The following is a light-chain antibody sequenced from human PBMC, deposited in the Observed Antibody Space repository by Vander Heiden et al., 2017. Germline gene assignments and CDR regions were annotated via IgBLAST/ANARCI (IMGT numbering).Light chain of an antibody. Sequence: SSDLTQPPSVSVPPRQTAKITCSGDVLARQNVYWYQQKPGQAPLLLIYSDTKRPSGIPERFSGSISGTIVTLTISDVQAEDEADYYCQSADSSGTYSVVFGGGTQLTVL. J-gene: IGLJ2*01. CDR1: VLARQN. CDR3: QSADSSGTYSVV. CDR2: SDT. V-gene: IGLV3-25*03.